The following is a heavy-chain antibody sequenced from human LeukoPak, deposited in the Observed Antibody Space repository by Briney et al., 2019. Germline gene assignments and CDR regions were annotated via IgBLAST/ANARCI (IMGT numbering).Heavy chain of an antibody. CDR2: IYYTGSG. D-gene: IGHD3-10*01. V-gene: IGHV4-59*08. CDR3: ARHPSSWFGGTFDM. Sequence: PSETLSLTCTVSGGSISSYYWSWIRQPPGKGLERMGYIYYTGSGDYNPSLKSRVAISPDTSKNQISLRLRSVTAADTAVYYCARHPSSWFGGTFDMWGQGTMVTVSS. J-gene: IGHJ3*02. CDR1: GGSISSYY.